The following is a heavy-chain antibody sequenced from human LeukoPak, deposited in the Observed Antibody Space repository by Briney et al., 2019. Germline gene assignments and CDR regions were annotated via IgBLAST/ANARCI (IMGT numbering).Heavy chain of an antibody. CDR3: ARFGIRGCISNTKCYTSFFYYGMDV. V-gene: IGHV5-51*01. D-gene: IGHD2-2*02. Sequence: GESLKISCKGSGYSFLDYGIGWVRPMPGKGPELMGLIFPHDSDIKYSPSFQGQVTISVDKSISSAYVQWGSLKASDTAMYYCARFGIRGCISNTKCYTSFFYYGMDVWGQGTTVTVSS. CDR2: IFPHDSDI. J-gene: IGHJ6*02. CDR1: GYSFLDYG.